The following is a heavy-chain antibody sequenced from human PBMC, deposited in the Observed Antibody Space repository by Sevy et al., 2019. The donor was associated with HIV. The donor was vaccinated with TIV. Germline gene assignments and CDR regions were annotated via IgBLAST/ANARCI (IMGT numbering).Heavy chain of an antibody. CDR2: INHSGST. CDR1: GGSFSGYY. CDR3: ARGPHSLYDFWSGINAFDI. J-gene: IGHJ3*02. D-gene: IGHD3-3*01. V-gene: IGHV4-34*01. Sequence: SETLSLTCAVYGGSFSGYYWSWIRQPPGKGLEWIGEINHSGSTNYNPSLKSRVTISVDTSKNQFSLKLSSVTAADTAVYYCARGPHSLYDFWSGINAFDIWGQGTMVTVSS.